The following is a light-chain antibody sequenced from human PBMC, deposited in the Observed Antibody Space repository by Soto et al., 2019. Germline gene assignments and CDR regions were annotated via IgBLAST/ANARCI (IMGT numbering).Light chain of an antibody. CDR1: QSLVHSDGNTY. Sequence: DFVMTQTPLSSPVTLGQPASISCRSSQSLVHSDGNTYLSWLHQRPGQPPRLLIYMISIRFSGVPDRFSGGGAETDFTLKISRVEAEDVGVYYCMQATQPYTFGQGTKLEIK. J-gene: IGKJ2*01. CDR3: MQATQPYT. V-gene: IGKV2-24*01. CDR2: MIS.